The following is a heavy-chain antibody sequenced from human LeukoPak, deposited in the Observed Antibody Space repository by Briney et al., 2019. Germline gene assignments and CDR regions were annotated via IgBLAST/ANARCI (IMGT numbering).Heavy chain of an antibody. D-gene: IGHD6-13*01. Sequence: PGGSLRLSCAASGFTFSSYAMSWVRQAPGKGLEWVSAITGSGASKYYADSVKGRFTISRDNSKNTLYLQMNSLRAEETAVYYCAKGGSNWYYFDYWGQGTLVTASS. CDR1: GFTFSSYA. CDR3: AKGGSNWYYFDY. V-gene: IGHV3-23*01. J-gene: IGHJ4*02. CDR2: ITGSGASK.